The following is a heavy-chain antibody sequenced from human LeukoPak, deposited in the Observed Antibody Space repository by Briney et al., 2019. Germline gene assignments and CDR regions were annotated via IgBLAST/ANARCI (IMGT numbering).Heavy chain of an antibody. V-gene: IGHV3-30*03. J-gene: IGHJ4*02. CDR1: GFTFSRFG. Sequence: PGGSLRLSCAASGFTFSRFGIHWVRQAPGKGLQWVALISYDGSKTYYAASVKDRFTISRDNSKNTLYLQMNSLRTDDTAVYYCARGPAADPYYFDFWGQGTPVTVSS. CDR2: ISYDGSKT. CDR3: ARGPAADPYYFDF. D-gene: IGHD6-13*01.